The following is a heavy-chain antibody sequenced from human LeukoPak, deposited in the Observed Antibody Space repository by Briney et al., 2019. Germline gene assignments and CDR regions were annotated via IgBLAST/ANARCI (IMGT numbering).Heavy chain of an antibody. D-gene: IGHD3-10*01. CDR1: GGSISSSSYY. CDR3: AKDGGSGSYAY. J-gene: IGHJ4*02. CDR2: ISGSGGSI. Sequence: PSETLSLTCTVSGGSISSSSYYWGWIRQAPGKGLEWVSDISGSGGSINYADSVKGRFTISRDNSKNTLYLQMNSLRVEDTAVYYCAKDGGSGSYAYWGQGTLVTVSS. V-gene: IGHV3-23*01.